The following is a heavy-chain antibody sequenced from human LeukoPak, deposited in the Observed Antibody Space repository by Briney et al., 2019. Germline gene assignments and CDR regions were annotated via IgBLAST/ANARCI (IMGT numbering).Heavy chain of an antibody. CDR1: GGSFSGYY. CDR3: AASGGPINWFDP. J-gene: IGHJ5*02. V-gene: IGHV4-34*01. CDR2: ITHNGYT. Sequence: SETLSLTCAVYGGSFSGYYWGWVRQPPGKGLQWIGEITHNGYTNYNPALKSRVTISIDTSKNEFSLKVSSVTAADMAIYYCAASGGPINWFDPWGQGTLVTVSS. D-gene: IGHD3-10*01.